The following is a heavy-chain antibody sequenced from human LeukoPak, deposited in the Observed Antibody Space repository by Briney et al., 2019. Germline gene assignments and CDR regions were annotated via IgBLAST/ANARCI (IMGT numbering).Heavy chain of an antibody. V-gene: IGHV4-59*01. CDR2: IYYIGST. D-gene: IGHD3-10*01. Sequence: SETLSLTCTVSGGSISSYYWSWIRQPPGKGLEWIGYIYYIGSTNYNPSLKSRVTISVDTSKNQFSLKLSSVTAADTAVYDCARDARVQYYYGSGSTYGMDVWGQGTTVTVSS. J-gene: IGHJ6*02. CDR3: ARDARVQYYYGSGSTYGMDV. CDR1: GGSISSYY.